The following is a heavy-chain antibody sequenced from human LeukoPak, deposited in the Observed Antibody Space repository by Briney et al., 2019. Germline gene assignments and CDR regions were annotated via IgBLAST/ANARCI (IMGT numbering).Heavy chain of an antibody. CDR2: ISYDGSNK. CDR1: GFTFSSYA. D-gene: IGHD2-2*01. V-gene: IGHV3-30*04. J-gene: IGHJ5*02. Sequence: GGSLRLSCAASGFTFSSYAMHWVRQAPGKGVEWVAVISYDGSNKYYADSVKGRFTISRDNAKNTLYLQMNSLRAEDTAVYYCARGDCSSTSCGLLNWFDPWGQGTLVTVSS. CDR3: ARGDCSSTSCGLLNWFDP.